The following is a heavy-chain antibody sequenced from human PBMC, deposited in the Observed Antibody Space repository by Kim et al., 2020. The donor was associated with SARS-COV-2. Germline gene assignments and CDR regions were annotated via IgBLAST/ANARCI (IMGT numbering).Heavy chain of an antibody. J-gene: IGHJ6*02. D-gene: IGHD3-10*01. CDR3: AKNGLMVRGVNSYGMDV. V-gene: IGHV3-23*01. CDR1: GFTFSSYA. Sequence: GGSLRLSCAASGFTFSSYAMSWVRQAPGKGLEWVSAISGSGGSTYYADSVKGRFTISRDNSKNTLYLQMNSLRAEDTAVYYFAKNGLMVRGVNSYGMDVWGQGTTVTVSS. CDR2: ISGSGGST.